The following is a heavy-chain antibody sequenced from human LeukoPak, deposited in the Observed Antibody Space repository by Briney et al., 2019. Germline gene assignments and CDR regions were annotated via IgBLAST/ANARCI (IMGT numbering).Heavy chain of an antibody. CDR1: GFTFSSYE. Sequence: GGSLRLSCSASGFTFSSYEMNWVRQAPGKGLEWISYIIGSGDIIYYADSVKGRFTISRDNAKNSLFLQMNSLTADDTAVYYCARERTTIVSGTTIGAYWGQGTLVTVSS. D-gene: IGHD2/OR15-2a*01. CDR2: IIGSGDII. J-gene: IGHJ4*02. V-gene: IGHV3-48*03. CDR3: ARERTTIVSGTTIGAY.